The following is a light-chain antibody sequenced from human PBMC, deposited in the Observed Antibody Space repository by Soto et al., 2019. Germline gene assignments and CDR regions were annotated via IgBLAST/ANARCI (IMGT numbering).Light chain of an antibody. Sequence: EIVMTQSPATLSVSPGERATLSCRASQTVTANLAWYQHKPGQDPRLLVSGASTRATGMPARFSGSGSETEFSLTISSLQSEDSAVYYCQQYKNWPFTFGQGTRLEIK. J-gene: IGKJ5*01. CDR2: GAS. CDR3: QQYKNWPFT. V-gene: IGKV3-15*01. CDR1: QTVTAN.